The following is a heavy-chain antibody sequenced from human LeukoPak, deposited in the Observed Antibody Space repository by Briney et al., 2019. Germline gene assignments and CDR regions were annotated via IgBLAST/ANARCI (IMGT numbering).Heavy chain of an antibody. CDR2: ISSSGSTI. Sequence: GGSLRLSCAASGFTFSSYEMNWVRQAPGKGLEWVSYISSSGSTIYYADSVKGRFTISRDNAKNSLYLQMNSLRAEDTAVYYCARDLYHEFDSYGSGGFDYWGQGTLVTVSS. CDR1: GFTFSSYE. V-gene: IGHV3-48*03. J-gene: IGHJ4*02. D-gene: IGHD5-18*01. CDR3: ARDLYHEFDSYGSGGFDY.